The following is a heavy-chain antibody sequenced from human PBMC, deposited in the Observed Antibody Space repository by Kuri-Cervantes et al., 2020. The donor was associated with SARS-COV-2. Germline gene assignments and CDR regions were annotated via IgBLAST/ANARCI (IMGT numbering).Heavy chain of an antibody. CDR2: ISSSSSYI. CDR1: GFTFGDYA. V-gene: IGHV3-23*01. J-gene: IGHJ4*02. Sequence: GGSLRLSCTASGFTFGDYAMSWVRQAPGKGLEWVSSISSSSSYIYYADSVKGRFTISRDNSKNTLYLQMNSLRAGDTAVYYCAKKMGYYFDYWGQGTLVTVSS. D-gene: IGHD2-8*01. CDR3: AKKMGYYFDY.